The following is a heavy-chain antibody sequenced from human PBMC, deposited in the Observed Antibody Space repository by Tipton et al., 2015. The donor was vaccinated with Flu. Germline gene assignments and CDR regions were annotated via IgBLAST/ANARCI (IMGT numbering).Heavy chain of an antibody. Sequence: TLSLTCTVSGGSISSSSYYWGWIRQPPGKGLEWIGSIYYSGSTYYNPSLKSRVTISVDTSKNQFSLKLRSVTAADTAVYYCARRGLFPSRYFDYWGRGTLVTVSS. D-gene: IGHD3-10*01. CDR2: IYYSGST. CDR1: GGSISSSSYY. J-gene: IGHJ4*02. CDR3: ARRGLFPSRYFDY. V-gene: IGHV4-39*07.